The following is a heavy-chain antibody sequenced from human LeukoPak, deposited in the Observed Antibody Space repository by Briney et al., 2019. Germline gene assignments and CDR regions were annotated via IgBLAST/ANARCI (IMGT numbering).Heavy chain of an antibody. CDR1: GSTFSSYV. CDR2: ISYDVSNE. D-gene: IGHD2-2*01. Sequence: GRSLRLSCAASGSTFSSYVMHWVRQAPGKWLEWVAIISYDVSNEYYADSVKGRFTISRDNAKNSLYLQMNSLRAEDTAVYYCARDERDCSSTSCYSRFYYYYYMDVWGKGTTVTISS. CDR3: ARDERDCSSTSCYSRFYYYYYMDV. V-gene: IGHV3-30*04. J-gene: IGHJ6*03.